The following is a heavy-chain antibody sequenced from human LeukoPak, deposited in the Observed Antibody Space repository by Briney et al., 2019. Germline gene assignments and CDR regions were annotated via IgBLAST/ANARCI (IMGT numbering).Heavy chain of an antibody. D-gene: IGHD5-18*01. CDR1: GFTFSSYA. V-gene: IGHV3-23*01. CDR2: ISCSGGST. Sequence: GGSLRLSCAASGFTFSSYAMSWGREAPGKGLECVSAISCSGGSTYYADSVKGRFTISRDNSKPTLYLQMNRLRAEDTAVYYCAKDGTARPDYWGQGTLVTVSS. CDR3: AKDGTARPDY. J-gene: IGHJ4*02.